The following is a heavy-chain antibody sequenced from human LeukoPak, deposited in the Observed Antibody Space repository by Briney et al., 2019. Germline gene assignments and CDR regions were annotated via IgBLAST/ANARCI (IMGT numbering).Heavy chain of an antibody. J-gene: IGHJ4*02. CDR2: ITGSGGYT. D-gene: IGHD3-22*01. CDR1: RFNVNNYW. CDR3: AKQSLYDSSGHFHY. V-gene: IGHV3-23*01. Sequence: GGSLRLSCAASRFNVNNYWMHWVRQAPGKGLEWVSTITGSGGYTYYADSVKGRFTISRDNSKNTLFLRMNSLRAEDTAVYFCAKQSLYDSSGHFHYWGQGTLVTVSS.